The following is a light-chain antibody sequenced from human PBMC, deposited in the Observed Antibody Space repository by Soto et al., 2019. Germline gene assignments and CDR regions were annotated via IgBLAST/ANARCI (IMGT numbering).Light chain of an antibody. CDR2: AAI. J-gene: IGKJ2*01. CDR1: QTITTY. Sequence: DIQTTQSPSSLSASVGDRVTITCRASQTITTYLNWYQHKPGKAPKLLIYAAISLQSGVPSRLSGSGSGTDFTLTICSLQPENFATYYCQQTYSTPHTFGQGTKVDIK. V-gene: IGKV1-39*01. CDR3: QQTYSTPHT.